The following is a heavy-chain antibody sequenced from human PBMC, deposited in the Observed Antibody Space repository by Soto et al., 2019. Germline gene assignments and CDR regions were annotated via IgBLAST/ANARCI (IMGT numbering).Heavy chain of an antibody. CDR2: IYYSGST. D-gene: IGHD5-12*01. CDR1: GGSVSSVSYY. V-gene: IGHV4-61*01. CDR3: ARHPGGYNPX. Sequence: AETLSLTFTVSGGSVSSVSYYWSWIRQHPGKGMEWIGYIYYSGSTNQNPSLKSRVTISVDTSKNQFSLKLSSVTAADTAVYYCARHPGGYNPXWGQATLVTVSX. J-gene: IGHJ4*02.